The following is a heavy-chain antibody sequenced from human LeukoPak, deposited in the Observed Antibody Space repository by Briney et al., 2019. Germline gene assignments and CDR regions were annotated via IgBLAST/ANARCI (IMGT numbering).Heavy chain of an antibody. CDR1: GFTFGDYA. J-gene: IGHJ6*03. D-gene: IGHD6-13*01. CDR3: TRSNWGSSSWFRYYYYYMDV. CDR2: IRSKAYGGTT. V-gene: IGHV3-49*04. Sequence: GGSLRLSCTASGFTFGDYAMSWVRQAPGKGLEWVGFIRSKAYGGTTEYAASVKGRFTISRDDSKSIAYLQMNSLKTEDTAVYYCTRSNWGSSSWFRYYYYYMDVWGKGTTVTISS.